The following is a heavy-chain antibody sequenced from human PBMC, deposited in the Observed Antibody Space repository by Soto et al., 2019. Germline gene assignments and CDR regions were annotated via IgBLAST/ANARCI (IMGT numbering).Heavy chain of an antibody. CDR1: GGSISSYY. J-gene: IGHJ4*02. CDR3: ARSARRRDTAMYFDY. CDR2: IYYSGST. V-gene: IGHV4-59*01. Sequence: SETLSLTCTVSGGSISSYYWSWIRQPPGKGLEWIGYIYYSGSTNYNPSLKSRVTISVDTSKNQFSLKLSSVTAADTAVYYCARSARRRDTAMYFDYWGQGTLVTVS. D-gene: IGHD5-18*01.